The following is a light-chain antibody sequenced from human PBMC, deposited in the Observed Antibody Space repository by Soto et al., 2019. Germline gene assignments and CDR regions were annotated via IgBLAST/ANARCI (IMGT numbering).Light chain of an antibody. CDR3: SSYTSSSPRV. J-gene: IGLJ3*02. CDR1: SSDVGGYNY. CDR2: EVS. V-gene: IGLV2-14*01. Sequence: QSALTQPASVSGSPGQSITISCNGTSSDVGGYNYVSWYHQPPVKAPNLMIYEVSNRPSGGSKRFSGSKSGNTASLTIFGLQAEDEANYYCSSYTSSSPRVFGGGTKLTVL.